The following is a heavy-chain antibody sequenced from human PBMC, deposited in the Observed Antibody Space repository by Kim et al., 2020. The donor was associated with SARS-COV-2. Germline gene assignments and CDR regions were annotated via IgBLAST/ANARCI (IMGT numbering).Heavy chain of an antibody. J-gene: IGHJ4*02. Sequence: GGSLRLSCAASGFTFSSYAMHWVRQAPGKGLEWVAVISYDGSNKYYADSVKGRFTISRDNSKNTLYLQMNSLRAEDTAVYYCARAQSPFRVRGVTFDYWGQGTLVTVSS. D-gene: IGHD3-10*01. CDR2: ISYDGSNK. V-gene: IGHV3-30*04. CDR1: GFTFSSYA. CDR3: ARAQSPFRVRGVTFDY.